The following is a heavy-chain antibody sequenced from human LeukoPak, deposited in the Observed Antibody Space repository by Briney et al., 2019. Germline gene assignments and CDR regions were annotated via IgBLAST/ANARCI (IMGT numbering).Heavy chain of an antibody. CDR1: GFTFSTYR. D-gene: IGHD1-26*01. V-gene: IGHV3-48*02. Sequence: GGSLRLSCAASGFTFSTYRMNWVRQAPGQGLEWVSYISSSGSTIYFADSVKGRFTISRDNAKNSLYLQMNSLRDEDTAVYYCARETLIGSYDWFDPWGQGPLVTVSS. CDR3: ARETLIGSYDWFDP. J-gene: IGHJ5*02. CDR2: ISSSGSTI.